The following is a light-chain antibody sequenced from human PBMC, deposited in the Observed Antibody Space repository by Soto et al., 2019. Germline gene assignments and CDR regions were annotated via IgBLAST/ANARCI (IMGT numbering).Light chain of an antibody. J-gene: IGLJ2*01. CDR1: SSDVGGYNY. Sequence: QLVLTQPPSASGSPGQSVTISRTGTSSDVGGYNYVSWYQQHPGKAPKLMISEVSKRPSGVPDRFSGSKSGNTASLTVSGLQAEDEADYYCSSFAGNNNLVFGGGTKVTVL. CDR2: EVS. CDR3: SSFAGNNNLV. V-gene: IGLV2-8*01.